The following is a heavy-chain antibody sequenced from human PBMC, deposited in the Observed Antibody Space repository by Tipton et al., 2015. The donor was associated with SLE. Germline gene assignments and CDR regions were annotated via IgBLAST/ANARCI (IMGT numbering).Heavy chain of an antibody. J-gene: IGHJ4*02. CDR3: ATARRLVIVAHYDY. V-gene: IGHV1-24*01. CDR2: FDPEDDEM. CDR1: GYTLTDLS. D-gene: IGHD5-12*01. Sequence: QSGAEVKKSGASVKVSCKVSGYTLTDLSMHWVRQAPGKGLEWMGGFDPEDDEMIYAQKFQGRVTMTEDTSTDTAYMELSSLTSEDTALYFCATARRLVIVAHYDYWGQGSLVTVSS.